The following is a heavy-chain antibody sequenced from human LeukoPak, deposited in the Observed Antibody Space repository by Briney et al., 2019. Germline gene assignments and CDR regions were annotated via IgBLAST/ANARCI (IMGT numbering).Heavy chain of an antibody. V-gene: IGHV4-38-2*02. CDR3: ARRAWGYGIAIDY. CDR2: IYYSGST. CDR1: GYSISSGYY. Sequence: SETLSLTCTVSGYSISSGYYWGWIRQPPGKGLEWIGSIYYSGSTYYNPSLKSRVTISVDTSKNQFSLKLSSVTAADTAVYYCARRAWGYGIAIDYWGQGTLVTVSS. D-gene: IGHD2-15*01. J-gene: IGHJ4*02.